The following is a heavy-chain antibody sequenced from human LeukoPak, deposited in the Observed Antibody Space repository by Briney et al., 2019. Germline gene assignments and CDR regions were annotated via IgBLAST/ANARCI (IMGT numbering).Heavy chain of an antibody. D-gene: IGHD6-19*01. Sequence: ASVKVSCKASGGTFSSYAISWVRQAPGQGLEWMGGITPIFGTANYAQKFQGRVTITADESTSTAYMELSSLRSEDTAVYYCARAGVAVASGGWFDPWGQGTLVTVSS. CDR2: ITPIFGTA. CDR3: ARAGVAVASGGWFDP. V-gene: IGHV1-69*01. CDR1: GGTFSSYA. J-gene: IGHJ5*02.